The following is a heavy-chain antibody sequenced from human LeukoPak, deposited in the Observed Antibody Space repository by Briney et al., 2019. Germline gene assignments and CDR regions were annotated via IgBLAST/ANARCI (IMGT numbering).Heavy chain of an antibody. J-gene: IGHJ4*02. V-gene: IGHV4-34*01. D-gene: IGHD3-3*01. CDR1: GGSLSGYY. CDR2: INHSGST. Sequence: PSETLSLTCAVYGGSLSGYYWSWIRQPPGKGLEWIGEINHSGSTNYNPSLKSRVTISVDTSKNQFSLKLSSVTAADTAVYYCARGGRITIFGVVIPRRGYFDYWGQGTLVTVSS. CDR3: ARGGRITIFGVVIPRRGYFDY.